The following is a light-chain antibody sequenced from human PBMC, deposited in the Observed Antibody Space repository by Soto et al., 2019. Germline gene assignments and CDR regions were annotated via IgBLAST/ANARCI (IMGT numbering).Light chain of an antibody. CDR1: QSIGPN. V-gene: IGKV3-15*01. CDR2: RAS. CDR3: QHYENWRSYN. Sequence: TQSPATLSASPGEVVSLSCRASQSIGPNLAWYQQRPGQAPRLLIHRASMRASGVPARFIGRGFGTEFTLTISSPQSKDFGGYCCQHYENWRSYNFGKGTNLETK. J-gene: IGKJ2*01.